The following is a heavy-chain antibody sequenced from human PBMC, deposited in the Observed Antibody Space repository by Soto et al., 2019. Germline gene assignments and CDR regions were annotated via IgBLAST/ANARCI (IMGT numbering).Heavy chain of an antibody. CDR3: AKDIIRNYDFWSGYYHYYYYMDV. Sequence: AGGSLRLSCAASGFTFDDYAMHWVRQAPGKGLEWVSGISWNSGSIGYADSVKGRFTISRDNAKNSLYLQMNSLRAEDTALYYCAKDIIRNYDFWSGYYHYYYYMDVWGKGTTVTVS. D-gene: IGHD3-3*01. V-gene: IGHV3-9*01. CDR2: ISWNSGSI. J-gene: IGHJ6*03. CDR1: GFTFDDYA.